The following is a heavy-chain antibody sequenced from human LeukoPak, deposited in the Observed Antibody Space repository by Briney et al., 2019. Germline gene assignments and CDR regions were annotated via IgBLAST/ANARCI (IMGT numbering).Heavy chain of an antibody. J-gene: IGHJ4*02. V-gene: IGHV2-5*02. D-gene: IGHD3-9*01. Sequence: SGPTLVNPTPTLTLTCTFSGFSFSTSGVGVGWIRQPPGKALEWLAVIYWDEDKRYRPSLKSRLTITKDTSKNQVVLTMTNMDPVDTVTYYCARSPYYDILTGSRGTFDYWGRGILVTVSS. CDR1: GFSFSTSGVG. CDR3: ARSPYYDILTGSRGTFDY. CDR2: IYWDEDK.